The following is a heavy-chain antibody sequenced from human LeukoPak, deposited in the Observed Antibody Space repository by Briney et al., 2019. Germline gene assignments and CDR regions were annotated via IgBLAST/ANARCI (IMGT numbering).Heavy chain of an antibody. CDR1: GYTFTGYY. V-gene: IGHV1-2*02. D-gene: IGHD3-9*01. Sequence: ASVKVSCKASGYTFTGYYMRWVRQAPGQGLEWMGWINPNSGGTNYAQKFQGRFTMTRDTSISTAYMELSRLRSDDTAVYYCARAPSKYYDILTGYWFPYYYYYMDVWGKGTTVTVSS. CDR2: INPNSGGT. CDR3: ARAPSKYYDILTGYWFPYYYYYMDV. J-gene: IGHJ6*03.